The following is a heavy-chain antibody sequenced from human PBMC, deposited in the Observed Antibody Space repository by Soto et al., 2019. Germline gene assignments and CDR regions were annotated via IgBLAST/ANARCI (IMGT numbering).Heavy chain of an antibody. J-gene: IGHJ4*02. D-gene: IGHD2-8*01. CDR2: IYHNGRT. CDR3: ARYYCINGVCQYFDY. V-gene: IGHV4-59*01. CDR1: CGSISAYY. Sequence: PSETLSLTYTVSCGSISAYYWSWIRQPPGKGLEWIGFIYHNGRTNYNPSLESRVTISVDTSNNQFSLKLNSVTAADTAVYYCARYYCINGVCQYFDYWGQGALVTVSS.